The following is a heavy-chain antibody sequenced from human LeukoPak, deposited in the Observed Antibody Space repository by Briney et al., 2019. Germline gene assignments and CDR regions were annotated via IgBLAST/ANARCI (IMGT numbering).Heavy chain of an antibody. CDR2: IYYSGST. CDR1: GGSISSGGYY. V-gene: IGHV4-31*03. J-gene: IGHJ4*02. CDR3: ARPYCSGGSCYYSN. D-gene: IGHD2-15*01. Sequence: SETLSLTCTVSGGSISSGGYYWSWIRQHPGKGLEWIGYIYYSGSTYYNPSLKSRVTISVDTSKNQFSLKLSSVTAADTAVYYCARPYCSGGSCYYSNWGQGTLVTVSS.